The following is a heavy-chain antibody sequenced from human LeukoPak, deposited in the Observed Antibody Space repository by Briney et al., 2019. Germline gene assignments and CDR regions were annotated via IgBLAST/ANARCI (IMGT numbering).Heavy chain of an antibody. Sequence: GGVLRLPFAAPGFTLNYFLMDLGRPAPGEGVVWVSRIKGDVSYANYADSVKGRFTISRDNAKNTLYLQMNSLRVEDTAVYYCARDNDFWSLDYWGQGALVTVSS. CDR2: IKGDVSYA. CDR3: ARDNDFWSLDY. CDR1: GFTLNYFL. V-gene: IGHV3-74*01. D-gene: IGHD3-3*01. J-gene: IGHJ4*02.